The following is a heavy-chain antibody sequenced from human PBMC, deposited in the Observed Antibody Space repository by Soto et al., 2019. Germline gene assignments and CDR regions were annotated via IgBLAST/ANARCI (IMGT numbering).Heavy chain of an antibody. J-gene: IGHJ4*02. Sequence: SGPTLVNPTQTLTLTCSFSGFSLSTSGMCVSWIRQPPGKALEWLALFDWDEDKYYSTSLKTRLTISKDTFQNQVVLTMTNMDPVDTATYFCARSRISHPYFDFWGQGILVTAPQ. V-gene: IGHV2-70*01. CDR1: GFSLSTSGMC. CDR3: ARSRISHPYFDF. CDR2: FDWDEDK.